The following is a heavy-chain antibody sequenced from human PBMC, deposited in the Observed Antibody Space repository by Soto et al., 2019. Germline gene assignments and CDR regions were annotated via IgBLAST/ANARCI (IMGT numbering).Heavy chain of an antibody. CDR3: AREYNYDSSGIGFDS. D-gene: IGHD3-22*01. J-gene: IGHJ4*02. CDR1: GGSISSGGYS. Sequence: SETLSLTCAVSGGSISSGGYSWSWIRQPPGKGLEWIGYIYPSGSTHHNPSLKSRVTISVDRSKNQFYLKLTSVTAADTAVYYCAREYNYDSSGIGFDSWGQGTLVTVSS. V-gene: IGHV4-30-2*02. CDR2: IYPSGST.